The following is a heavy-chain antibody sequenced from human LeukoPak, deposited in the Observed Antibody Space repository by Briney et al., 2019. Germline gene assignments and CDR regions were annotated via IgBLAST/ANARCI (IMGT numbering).Heavy chain of an antibody. D-gene: IGHD3-22*01. CDR3: ASRYDSSGYYEYYFDY. Sequence: SETLSLTCTVSGGSISSGGYYWSWIRQHPGKGLEWIGYIYYSGSTYYNPSLKSRVTISVDTSKNQFSLKLSSVTAADTAVYYCASRYDSSGYYEYYFDYWGQGTLATVSS. J-gene: IGHJ4*02. CDR2: IYYSGST. V-gene: IGHV4-31*03. CDR1: GGSISSGGYY.